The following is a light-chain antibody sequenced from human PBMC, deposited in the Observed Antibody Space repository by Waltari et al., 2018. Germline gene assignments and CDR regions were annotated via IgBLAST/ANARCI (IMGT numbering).Light chain of an antibody. Sequence: DSQMTQSPTSLSASVGDRVTITCRASQLISRFLNWYQQKAGQAPKLLISAASNLQGGVPSRFSGSGSGTDFTLTISSLQPEDFATYYCQQSYGTPRTFGQGTNLEIK. CDR1: QLISRF. J-gene: IGKJ2*02. CDR2: AAS. CDR3: QQSYGTPRT. V-gene: IGKV1-39*01.